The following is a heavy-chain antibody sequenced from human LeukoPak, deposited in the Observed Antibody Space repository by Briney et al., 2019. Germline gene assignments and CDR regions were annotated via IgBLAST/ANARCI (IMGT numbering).Heavy chain of an antibody. J-gene: IGHJ4*02. V-gene: IGHV3-33*01. CDR3: ARDGVAYCGGDCYPHDY. Sequence: PGGSLRLSCAASGFTFSSYGMHWVRQAPGKGLEWVAVIWYDGSNKYYADSVKGRFTISRDNSKNTLYLQMNSLRAEDTAVYYRARDGVAYCGGDCYPHDYWGQGTLVTVSS. CDR1: GFTFSSYG. CDR2: IWYDGSNK. D-gene: IGHD2-21*02.